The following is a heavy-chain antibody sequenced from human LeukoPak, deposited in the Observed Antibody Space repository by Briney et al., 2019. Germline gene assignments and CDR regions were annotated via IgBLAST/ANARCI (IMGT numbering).Heavy chain of an antibody. J-gene: IGHJ6*03. V-gene: IGHV4-59*01. CDR3: ARVRFRYYYMDV. D-gene: IGHD3-16*01. CDR1: GGSISSYY. Sequence: SETLSLTCTVSGGSISSYYWSWIRQPPGKGLEWIGYIYYSGSTNYNPSLKSRVTISVDTSKNQFSLKLSSVTAADTAVYYCARVRFRYYYMDVWDKGTTVTVSS. CDR2: IYYSGST.